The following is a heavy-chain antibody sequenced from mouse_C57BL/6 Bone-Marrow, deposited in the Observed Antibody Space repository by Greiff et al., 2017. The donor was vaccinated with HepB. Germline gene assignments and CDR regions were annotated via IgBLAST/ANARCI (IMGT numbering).Heavy chain of an antibody. CDR2: ISSGSSTL. J-gene: IGHJ4*01. Sequence: EVKLMESGGGLVKPGGSLKLSCAASGFTFSDYGMHWVRQAPEKGLEWVAYISSGSSTLYYADTVKGRFTISRDNAKNTLFLQMTSLRSEDTAMYYCARDIQDYYAMDYWGQGTSVTVSS. CDR1: GFTFSDYG. CDR3: ARDIQDYYAMDY. V-gene: IGHV5-17*01.